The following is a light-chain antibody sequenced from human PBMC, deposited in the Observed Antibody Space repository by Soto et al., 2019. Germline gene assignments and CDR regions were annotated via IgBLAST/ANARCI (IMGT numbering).Light chain of an antibody. CDR3: HQYNSRGS. CDR1: QSVSNW. CDR2: QAS. V-gene: IGKV1-5*03. J-gene: IGKJ5*01. Sequence: DIQMTQSPSTLSASVGDRVTITCRASQSVSNWLAWYQQKPGQAPRLLIYQASILESGVPSRFSGNGYGTEFTLTISSLQPEDFATYHCHQYNSRGSFGQGTRLEIK.